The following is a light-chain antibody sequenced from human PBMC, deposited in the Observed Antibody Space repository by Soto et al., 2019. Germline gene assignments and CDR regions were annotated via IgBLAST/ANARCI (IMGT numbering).Light chain of an antibody. CDR2: DDN. CDR3: GSWDISLSAYV. J-gene: IGLJ1*01. CDR1: SSNIGGNY. V-gene: IGLV1-51*01. Sequence: QSVLTQPPSVSAAPGQTVTISCTGSSSNIGGNYVFWYQQLPGTATNLLIYDDNKRPSGIPARFSGSKSDTSATLGITVFQTGDEADYYCGSWDISLSAYVFGTGTKLTVL.